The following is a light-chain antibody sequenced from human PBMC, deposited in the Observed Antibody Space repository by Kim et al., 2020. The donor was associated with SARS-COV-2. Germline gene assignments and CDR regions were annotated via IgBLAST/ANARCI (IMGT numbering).Light chain of an antibody. Sequence: QAVVTQEPSLTVSPGATVTLTCGSSTGAVTSGHYTYWFQQKPGQAPRTLIYDTRNKYSWTPARFSGSLLGDKAALTLSGAQPEDEAHYYCLLSYSGAHWVFGGGTRLTVL. V-gene: IGLV7-46*01. CDR1: TGAVTSGHY. CDR3: LLSYSGAHWV. CDR2: DTR. J-gene: IGLJ3*02.